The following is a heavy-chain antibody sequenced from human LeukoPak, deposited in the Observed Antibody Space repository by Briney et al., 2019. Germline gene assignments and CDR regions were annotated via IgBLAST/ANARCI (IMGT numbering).Heavy chain of an antibody. CDR2: IYPGDSDT. D-gene: IGHD5-12*01. J-gene: IGHJ4*02. CDR1: GYSFTSYW. V-gene: IGHV5-51*01. Sequence: GESLKIFCKGSGYSFTSYWIGWVRQMPGKGLEWMGIIYPGDSDTRYSPSFQGQVTISADKSISTAYLQWSSLKASDTAMYYCARRLPRGYSGNDPSYFDYWGQGTLVTVSS. CDR3: ARRLPRGYSGNDPSYFDY.